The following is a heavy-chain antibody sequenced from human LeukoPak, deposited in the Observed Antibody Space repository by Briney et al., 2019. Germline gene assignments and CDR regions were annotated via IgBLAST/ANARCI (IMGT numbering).Heavy chain of an antibody. D-gene: IGHD2-15*01. CDR3: ARGYCSGGSRYSNIDY. CDR1: GFTVSSNY. V-gene: IGHV3-66*02. CDR2: IYSGGST. J-gene: IGHJ4*02. Sequence: PGGSLRLSCAASGFTVSSNYMSWVRQAPGKGLEWVSVIYSGGSTYYADSVKGRFTISRDNSKNTLYLQMNSLRAEDTAVYYCARGYCSGGSRYSNIDYWGQGTLVTVSS.